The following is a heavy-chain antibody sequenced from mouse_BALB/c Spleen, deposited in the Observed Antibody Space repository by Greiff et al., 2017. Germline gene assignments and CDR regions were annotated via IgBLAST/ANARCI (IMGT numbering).Heavy chain of an antibody. V-gene: IGHV5-6-4*01. J-gene: IGHJ3*01. CDR3: TRDGAWFAY. CDR2: ISSGGSYT. Sequence: DVKLVESGGGLVKPGGSLKLSCAASGFTFSSYTMSWVRQTPEKRLEWVATISSGGSYTYYPDSVKGRFTISRDNAKNTLYLQMSSLKSEDTAMYYCTRDGAWFAYWGQGTLVTVSA. CDR1: GFTFSSYT.